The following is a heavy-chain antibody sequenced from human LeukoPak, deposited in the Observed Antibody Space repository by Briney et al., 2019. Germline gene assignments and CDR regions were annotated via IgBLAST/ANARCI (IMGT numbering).Heavy chain of an antibody. CDR2: ISYDGNSK. CDR1: GFTFSNYD. D-gene: IGHD2-2*01. V-gene: IGHV3-30-3*01. CDR3: ARGQGSSPYQMGSY. Sequence: PGGSLRLSCAASGFTFSNYDIHWVRQAPGKGRGWVAVISYDGNSKYYADSVKSRFTISRDNSKSTLYLQMNSLTTEDTAVYYCARGQGSSPYQMGSYWGQGTLVTVSS. J-gene: IGHJ4*02.